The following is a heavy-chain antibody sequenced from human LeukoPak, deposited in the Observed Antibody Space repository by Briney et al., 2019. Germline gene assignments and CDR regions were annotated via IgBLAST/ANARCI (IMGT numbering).Heavy chain of an antibody. CDR2: IYWNDDK. Sequence: SGPTLVNPTQTLTLTCTFSGFSLSTSGVGVGWIRQPPGKALEWLALIYWNDDKRYSPSLKSRFTITKDTSKNQVVLTMTNMDPVDTATYYCAHNGVYCSSTSCYDYWGQGTLVTVSS. V-gene: IGHV2-5*01. J-gene: IGHJ4*02. CDR1: GFSLSTSGVG. D-gene: IGHD2-2*01. CDR3: AHNGVYCSSTSCYDY.